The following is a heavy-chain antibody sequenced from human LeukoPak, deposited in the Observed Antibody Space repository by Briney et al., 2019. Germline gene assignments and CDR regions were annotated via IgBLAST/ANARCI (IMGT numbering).Heavy chain of an antibody. CDR1: GYTFTGYY. V-gene: IGHV1-2*02. Sequence: ASVKVSCKASGYTFTGYYMHWVRQAPGQGLEWMGWINPNSGGTNYAQKFQGRVTMTRDTSISTAYMELSRLRSDGTAVYYCARGVYLGNTAMVNYWGQGTLVTVSS. CDR2: INPNSGGT. D-gene: IGHD5-18*01. J-gene: IGHJ4*02. CDR3: ARGVYLGNTAMVNY.